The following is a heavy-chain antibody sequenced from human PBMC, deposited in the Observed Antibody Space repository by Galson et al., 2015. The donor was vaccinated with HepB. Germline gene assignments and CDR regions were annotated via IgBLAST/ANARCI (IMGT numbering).Heavy chain of an antibody. D-gene: IGHD3-16*01. Sequence: SLRLSCAAFGFTFTSHSMNWVRQAPGKGLEWVSSISGGSNYIYYTDSVKGRFTISRDNSENSLHLQMNSLRAEDTAVYYCARGISTFVGSSFDMWGQGTIVTVSS. CDR3: ARGISTFVGSSFDM. V-gene: IGHV3-21*01. CDR2: ISGGSNYI. J-gene: IGHJ3*02. CDR1: GFTFTSHS.